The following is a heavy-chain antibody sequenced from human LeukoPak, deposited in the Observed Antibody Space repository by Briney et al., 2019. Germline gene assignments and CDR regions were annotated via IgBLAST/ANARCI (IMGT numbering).Heavy chain of an antibody. V-gene: IGHV3-21*01. Sequence: GGSLRLSCVASGFTFSTYSMNWVRQASGKGLEWVSSISSSSRHRYYADSVKGRFTISRDDAKNSVYLQMNSLRAEETAVYYCVRDFNTVTTAYLQHWGQGTLVTVSS. CDR2: ISSSSRHR. CDR3: VRDFNTVTTAYLQH. CDR1: GFTFSTYS. J-gene: IGHJ1*01. D-gene: IGHD4-17*01.